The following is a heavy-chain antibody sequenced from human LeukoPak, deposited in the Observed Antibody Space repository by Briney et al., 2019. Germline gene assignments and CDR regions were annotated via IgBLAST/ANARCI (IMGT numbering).Heavy chain of an antibody. V-gene: IGHV4-34*01. CDR3: ARRLIDYTQRGFDP. CDR2: INHSGST. Sequence: SETLSLTCAVYGGSFSGYYWSWIRQPPGKGLEWIGEINHSGSTNYNPSLKSRVTISVDTSKNQFSLKLSSVTAADTAAYYCARRLIDYTQRGFDPWGQGTLVTVSS. CDR1: GGSFSGYY. D-gene: IGHD4-11*01. J-gene: IGHJ5*02.